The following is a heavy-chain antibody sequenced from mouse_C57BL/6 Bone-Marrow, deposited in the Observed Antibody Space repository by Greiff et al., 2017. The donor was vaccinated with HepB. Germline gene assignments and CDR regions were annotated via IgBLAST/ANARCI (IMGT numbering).Heavy chain of an antibody. Sequence: QVQLKQSGAELARPGASVKLSCKASGYTFTSYGISWVKQRTGQGLEWIGEIYPRSGNTYYNEKFKGKATLTADKSSSTAYMELRSLTSEDSAVYFCARGGVYYCGSSPFGYWGQGTLVTVSA. D-gene: IGHD1-1*01. J-gene: IGHJ3*01. V-gene: IGHV1-81*01. CDR2: IYPRSGNT. CDR1: GYTFTSYG. CDR3: ARGGVYYCGSSPFGY.